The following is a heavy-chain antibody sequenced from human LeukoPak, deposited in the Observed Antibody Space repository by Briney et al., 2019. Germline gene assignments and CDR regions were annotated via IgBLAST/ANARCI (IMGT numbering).Heavy chain of an antibody. V-gene: IGHV1-2*02. CDR3: ARDQSGLVHLDY. CDR2: INPKNSDT. CDR1: GYTFTGYY. J-gene: IGHJ4*02. Sequence: GASVKVSCKASGYTFTGYYIHWVRQAPGQGLEWMGWINPKNSDTNYAQKFQGRVTMTRDTSTSTVYMELSSLRSEDTALYYCARDQSGLVHLDYWGQGTQDTVSS. D-gene: IGHD5-12*01.